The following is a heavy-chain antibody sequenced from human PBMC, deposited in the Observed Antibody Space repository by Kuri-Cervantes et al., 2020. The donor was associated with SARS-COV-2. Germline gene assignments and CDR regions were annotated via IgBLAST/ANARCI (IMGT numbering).Heavy chain of an antibody. Sequence: GGSLRLSCAASGLTFSSYAMSWVRQAPGRGLEWVSAISGSGGSTYYADSVKGRFTISRDNSKNTLYLQMNSLRAEDTAVYYCAKAYYDFWSGYYRGGYYFDYWGQGTLVTVSS. CDR1: GLTFSSYA. V-gene: IGHV3-23*01. J-gene: IGHJ4*02. CDR3: AKAYYDFWSGYYRGGYYFDY. D-gene: IGHD3-3*01. CDR2: ISGSGGST.